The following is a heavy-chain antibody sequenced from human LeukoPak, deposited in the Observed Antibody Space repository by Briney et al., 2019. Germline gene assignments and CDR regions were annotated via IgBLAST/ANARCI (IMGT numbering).Heavy chain of an antibody. V-gene: IGHV4-34*01. J-gene: IGHJ5*02. CDR1: GGSFSGYY. D-gene: IGHD3-10*01. Sequence: SETLSLTCAVYGGSFSGYYWSWIRQPPGKGLEWIGEINHSGSTNYNPSLKSRVTISVDTSKNQFSLKLSSVTAADTAVYYCARVHYASGSLSSWFDPWGRGTLVTVPS. CDR3: ARVHYASGSLSSWFDP. CDR2: INHSGST.